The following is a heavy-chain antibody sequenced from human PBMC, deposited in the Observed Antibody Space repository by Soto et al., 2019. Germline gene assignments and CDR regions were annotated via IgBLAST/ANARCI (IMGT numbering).Heavy chain of an antibody. V-gene: IGHV3-23*01. D-gene: IGHD3-3*01. Sequence: PGGSLRLSCAASGFCFSSYAKSWLRQPPGKGLEWVSAISGSGESTYYADSVKGRFTISRDNSKNTLYLQMNSLRPEDTAVYYCAKDPLYYDFWSGPSGWFGPWGQGTLVTVSS. CDR3: AKDPLYYDFWSGPSGWFGP. J-gene: IGHJ5*02. CDR1: GFCFSSYA. CDR2: ISGSGEST.